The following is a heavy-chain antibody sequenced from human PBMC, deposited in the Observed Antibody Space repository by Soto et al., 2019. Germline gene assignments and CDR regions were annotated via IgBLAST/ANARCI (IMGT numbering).Heavy chain of an antibody. CDR2: IIPIFGTA. J-gene: IGHJ4*02. CDR1: GGTFSSYA. Sequence: QVQLVQSGAEVKKPASSVKVSCKASGGTFSSYAFSWVRQAPGQGLEWMGGIIPIFGTANYAQKFQGRVTITADESTSTAYMELSSLRSEDTAVYYCARVRVRFLEWLGSEGWGQGTLVTVSS. V-gene: IGHV1-69*12. CDR3: ARVRVRFLEWLGSEG. D-gene: IGHD3-3*01.